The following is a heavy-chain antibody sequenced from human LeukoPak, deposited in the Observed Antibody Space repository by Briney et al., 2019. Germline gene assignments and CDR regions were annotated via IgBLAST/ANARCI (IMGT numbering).Heavy chain of an antibody. D-gene: IGHD2-15*01. V-gene: IGHV3-23*01. CDR3: ASRYLYCSGGSCYSPDDTSDL. CDR2: INGNGDST. J-gene: IGHJ3*01. Sequence: GGSLRLSCAVSGFIVTGNYMTWVRLAPGKGLEWVSAINGNGDSTYYADSVKGRFTISRDNSKNTLYLQMNSLRAGDTAVYYCASRYLYCSGGSCYSPDDTSDLWGQGTMVTVSS. CDR1: GFIVTGNY.